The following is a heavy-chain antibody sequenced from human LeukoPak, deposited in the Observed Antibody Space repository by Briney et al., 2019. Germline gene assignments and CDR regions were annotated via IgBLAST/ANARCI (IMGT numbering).Heavy chain of an antibody. Sequence: SVKVSCKASGGTFSSYVISWVRQAPGQGLEWTGGIIPIFGTANYAQKFQGRVTITADESTSTAYMELSSLRSEDTAVYYCARDDCSSTSCYPPRYYYMDVWGKGTTVTVSS. CDR1: GGTFSSYV. J-gene: IGHJ6*03. D-gene: IGHD2-2*01. V-gene: IGHV1-69*13. CDR2: IIPIFGTA. CDR3: ARDDCSSTSCYPPRYYYMDV.